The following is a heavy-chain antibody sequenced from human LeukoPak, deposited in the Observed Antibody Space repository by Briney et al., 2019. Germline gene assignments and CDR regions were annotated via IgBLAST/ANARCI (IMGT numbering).Heavy chain of an antibody. V-gene: IGHV3-49*04. Sequence: GRSLRLSCTASGFTFGDYAMSWVRQAPGKGLEWVGFIRIKAYGGTTEYAASVKGRFTISRDDSKSIAYLQMNSLKTEDTAVYYCTRGSCSNGVCYHFGYWGQGTLVTVSS. J-gene: IGHJ4*02. D-gene: IGHD2-8*01. CDR3: TRGSCSNGVCYHFGY. CDR1: GFTFGDYA. CDR2: IRIKAYGGTT.